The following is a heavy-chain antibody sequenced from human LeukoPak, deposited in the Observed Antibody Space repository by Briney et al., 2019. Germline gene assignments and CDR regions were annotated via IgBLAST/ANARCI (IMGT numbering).Heavy chain of an antibody. V-gene: IGHV3-30*03. CDR1: GFTFSSYG. Sequence: GGSLRLSCAASGFTFSSYGMHWVRQAPGKGLEWVAVISYDGSNKYYADSVKGRFTISRDNAKNSLYLQMNSLRAEDTALYHCARDRIAVAGDDAFDIWGQGTMVTVSS. CDR2: ISYDGSNK. CDR3: ARDRIAVAGDDAFDI. D-gene: IGHD6-19*01. J-gene: IGHJ3*02.